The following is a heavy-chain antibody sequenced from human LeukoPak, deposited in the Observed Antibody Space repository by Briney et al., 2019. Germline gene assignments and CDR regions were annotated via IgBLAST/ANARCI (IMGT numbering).Heavy chain of an antibody. CDR2: IYTSGST. V-gene: IGHV4-4*07. CDR3: ARVQAAAVDY. CDR1: GGPITSYY. J-gene: IGHJ4*02. D-gene: IGHD6-13*01. Sequence: PSEPLSLPCTVSGGPITSYYWSWIRQPAGKGPEWIGRIYTSGSTNYNPSLKSRVTMSVDTSKNQFSLKLSSVTAADTAVYYCARVQAAAVDYWGQGTLVTVSS.